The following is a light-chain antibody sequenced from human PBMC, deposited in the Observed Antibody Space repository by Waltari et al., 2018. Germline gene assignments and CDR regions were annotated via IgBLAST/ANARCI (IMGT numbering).Light chain of an antibody. Sequence: EIVLKQSPGTLSLSPGERATLSCRASQSVSRALAWYQQNPGQAPRLLIYGASNRATGIPDRFSGSGSGTDFSHIISRLEPEDFAVYYCQHYVSLPVTFGQGTKVEIK. J-gene: IGKJ1*01. CDR1: QSVSRA. V-gene: IGKV3-20*01. CDR3: QHYVSLPVT. CDR2: GAS.